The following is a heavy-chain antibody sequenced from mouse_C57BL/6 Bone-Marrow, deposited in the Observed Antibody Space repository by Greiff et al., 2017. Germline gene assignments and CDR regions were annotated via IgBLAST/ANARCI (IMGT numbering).Heavy chain of an antibody. J-gene: IGHJ1*03. V-gene: IGHV1-42*01. CDR1: GYSFPGYY. CDR2: INPSTGGT. Sequence: EVQLQESGPELVKPGASVKISCKASGYSFPGYYMNWVKQSPEKSLEWIGEINPSTGGTTYNQKFKAKATLTVDKSSSTAYMQLKSLTAEDSAVYYCARYYYYYGSSHWYFDVWGTGTTVTVSS. CDR3: ARYYYYYGSSHWYFDV. D-gene: IGHD1-1*01.